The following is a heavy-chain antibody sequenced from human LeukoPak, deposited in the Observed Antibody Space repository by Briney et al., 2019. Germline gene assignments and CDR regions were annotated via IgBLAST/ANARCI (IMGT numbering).Heavy chain of an antibody. CDR3: ARVSGPGMNEYFHL. Sequence: GGSLRLSCAASGFTFNGAWLHWVRQAPGKGLVWVSRISNDGTTTKYADSVKGRFTISRDNAKNTLYLQMNSLRAEDTAVYYCARVSGPGMNEYFHLWGQGTLVTVSS. D-gene: IGHD3-10*01. CDR1: GFTFNGAW. J-gene: IGHJ1*01. V-gene: IGHV3-74*01. CDR2: ISNDGTTT.